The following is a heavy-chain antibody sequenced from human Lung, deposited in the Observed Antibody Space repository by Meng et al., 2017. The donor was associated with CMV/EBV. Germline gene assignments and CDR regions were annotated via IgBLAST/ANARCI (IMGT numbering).Heavy chain of an antibody. CDR1: GYTFAGYY. Sequence: ASVKVSCKTSGYTFAGYYMNWVRQAPGQGLEWIGWIIPYSGATEYAQKFRGRVTMTRDTSTSTAYMELTSLTSDDSAVYFCAREGSVHLTTLVFWGQGTLVTVSS. V-gene: IGHV1-2*02. CDR2: IIPYSGAT. J-gene: IGHJ4*02. D-gene: IGHD1-1*01. CDR3: AREGSVHLTTLVF.